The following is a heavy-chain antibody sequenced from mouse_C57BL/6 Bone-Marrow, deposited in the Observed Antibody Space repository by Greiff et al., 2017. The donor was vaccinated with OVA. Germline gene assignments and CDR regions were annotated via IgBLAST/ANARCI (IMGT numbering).Heavy chain of an antibody. D-gene: IGHD2-4*01. CDR1: GYTFTDYY. CDR3: ARRLRPDAY. Sequence: VQLQQSGPVLVKPGASVKMSCKASGYTFTDYYMNWVKQSHGKSLEWIGVINPYNGGTSYNQKFKGKATLTVDKSSSTAYMELNSLTSEDSAVYYCARRLRPDAYWGQGTLVTVSA. J-gene: IGHJ3*01. V-gene: IGHV1-19*01. CDR2: INPYNGGT.